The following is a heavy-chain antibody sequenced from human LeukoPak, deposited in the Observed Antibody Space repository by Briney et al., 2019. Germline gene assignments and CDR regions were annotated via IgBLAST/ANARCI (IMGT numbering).Heavy chain of an antibody. CDR2: IYYSVST. Sequence: SETLSLTCTVSGVSISSHYWSWIRQPPRKGLEWIGYIYYSVSTNYNPSLKSRVTISVDTSKTQFSLKLSSVPAADTAVYYCARASSSPYYHYMDVWGKGTTVTVSS. CDR1: GVSISSHY. V-gene: IGHV4-59*11. J-gene: IGHJ6*03. D-gene: IGHD6-13*01. CDR3: ARASSSPYYHYMDV.